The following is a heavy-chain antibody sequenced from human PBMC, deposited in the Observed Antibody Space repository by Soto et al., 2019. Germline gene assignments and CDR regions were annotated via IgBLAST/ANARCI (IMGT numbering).Heavy chain of an antibody. CDR3: ALREYRAYGSGYFYGMDV. CDR1: GFTFSSYA. V-gene: IGHV3-23*01. Sequence: GGSLRLSCAASGFTFSSYAMSWVRQAPGKGLEWVSAISGSGGSTYYADSGKGRFTISRDNSKNTMYLQMNSLRAEDTAVYYCALREYRAYGSGYFYGMDVWGQGTTVTVSS. CDR2: ISGSGGST. J-gene: IGHJ6*02. D-gene: IGHD3-10*01.